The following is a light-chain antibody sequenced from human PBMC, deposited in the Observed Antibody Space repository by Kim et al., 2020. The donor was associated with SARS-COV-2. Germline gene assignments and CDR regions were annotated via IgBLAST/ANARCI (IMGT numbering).Light chain of an antibody. Sequence: DIQMTQSPSTLSASVGDRVTITCRASQSVSSWLAWYQQKPGKAPKLLIYKASTLEGGVPSRFSGSGSGTEFTLTINSLQPDDFATYSCQQYDSHPYTFGQRTKREI. CDR1: QSVSSW. CDR3: QQYDSHPYT. CDR2: KAS. V-gene: IGKV1-5*03. J-gene: IGKJ2*01.